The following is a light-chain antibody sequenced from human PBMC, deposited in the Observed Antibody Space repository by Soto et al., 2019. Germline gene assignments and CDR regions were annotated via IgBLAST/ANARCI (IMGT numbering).Light chain of an antibody. CDR3: TSFRVSYLYV. CDR2: EVT. V-gene: IGLV2-14*01. CDR1: SSDIGGYNA. J-gene: IGLJ1*01. Sequence: QSVLTQPASVSGSPGQTITISCTGTSSDIGGYNAVFWYQHHPGKAPKLIIYEVTHRPSGVSDRFSASKSGNTASLTISGLQAEDDDDYYCTSFRVSYLYVFRTGTKVTVL.